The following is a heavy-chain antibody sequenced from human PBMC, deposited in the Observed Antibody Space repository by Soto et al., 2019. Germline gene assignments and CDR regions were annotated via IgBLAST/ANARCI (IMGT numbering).Heavy chain of an antibody. J-gene: IGHJ4*02. Sequence: QVQLVESGGGVVQPGGSLRLSCAASGFTFRSYGMHWVRQAPGKGLEWVAVISYDGSNKFYADSLKGRVTISRDNSKSTLYLQVNSLRTEDTAVYYCAKDVGSGWWEAYSWGQGTLVTVSS. V-gene: IGHV3-30*18. CDR2: ISYDGSNK. D-gene: IGHD6-19*01. CDR3: AKDVGSGWWEAYS. CDR1: GFTFRSYG.